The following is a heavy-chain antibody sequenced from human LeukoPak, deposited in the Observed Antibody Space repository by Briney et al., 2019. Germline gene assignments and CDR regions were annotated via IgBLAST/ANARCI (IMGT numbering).Heavy chain of an antibody. Sequence: GGSLRLSCAASGFTVRNNYMSWVRRAAGKGLEWVALIYSVGSTYYADSVKGRFTISRDNSKNTRHLQMNSLRAEDTAVYYCVRNSGELGAWGQGTLVTVSS. J-gene: IGHJ5*02. CDR1: GFTVRNNY. CDR3: VRNSGELGA. V-gene: IGHV3-53*01. D-gene: IGHD2-21*01. CDR2: IYSVGST.